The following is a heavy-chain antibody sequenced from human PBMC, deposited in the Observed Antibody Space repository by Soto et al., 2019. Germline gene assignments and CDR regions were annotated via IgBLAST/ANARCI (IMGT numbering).Heavy chain of an antibody. J-gene: IGHJ1*01. CDR2: INHSGST. V-gene: IGHV4-34*01. CDR1: GGSFSTYY. D-gene: IGHD2-8*01. Sequence: SETLSLTCAVYGGSFSTYYWSWIRQPPGKGLEWIGEINHSGSTNYNPSLKSRVTMSLDTSKNHISLKLSSVTAADTAVYYCARGPTYCTNAVCHPLSDLWGQGALVTVSS. CDR3: ARGPTYCTNAVCHPLSDL.